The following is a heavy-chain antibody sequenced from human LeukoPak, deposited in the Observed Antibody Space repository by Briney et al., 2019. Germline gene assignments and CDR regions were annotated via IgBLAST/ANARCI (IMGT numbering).Heavy chain of an antibody. D-gene: IGHD2-15*01. J-gene: IGHJ4*02. CDR3: ATQANENYSYYFDY. Sequence: QSGGSLRLSCAASGFTFSSYSINWVRQAPGKGLEWVSYISSSSGTIYYADSVKGRFTISRDNAKNSLYLQMNSLRAEDTAVYYCATQANENYSYYFDYWGQGTLVTVSS. CDR2: ISSSSGTI. CDR1: GFTFSSYS. V-gene: IGHV3-48*04.